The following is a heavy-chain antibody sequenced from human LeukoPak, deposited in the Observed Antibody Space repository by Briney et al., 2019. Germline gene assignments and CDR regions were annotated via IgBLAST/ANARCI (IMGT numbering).Heavy chain of an antibody. CDR1: GFTFSSYS. J-gene: IGHJ4*02. CDR3: ARGPYKDFWSGYSDY. Sequence: GGSLRLSCAASGFTFSSYSKNWVRQAPGKGLEWVSYISSSSTTIYYADSVKVRFTISRDNGKNSLYLQMNSLRVADTAVYYCARGPYKDFWSGYSDYWGQGTLVTVSS. V-gene: IGHV3-48*01. D-gene: IGHD3-3*01. CDR2: ISSSSTTI.